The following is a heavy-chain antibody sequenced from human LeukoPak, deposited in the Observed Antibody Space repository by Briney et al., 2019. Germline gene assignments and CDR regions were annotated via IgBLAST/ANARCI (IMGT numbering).Heavy chain of an antibody. CDR1: GVSISSYH. Sequence: SETLSLTCSVSGVSISSYHWTWIRQPPGEGLEWIGHIYNSGSTNYNPSLRGRVTISLDTSKNQVSLKLSSVTAADTAMYYCARKDGDGWGQGTLVTVSS. CDR3: ARKDGDG. CDR2: IYNSGST. V-gene: IGHV4-59*01. D-gene: IGHD5-24*01. J-gene: IGHJ4*02.